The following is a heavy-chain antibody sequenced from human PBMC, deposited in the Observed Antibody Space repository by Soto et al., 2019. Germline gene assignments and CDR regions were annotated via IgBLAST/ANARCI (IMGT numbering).Heavy chain of an antibody. CDR2: IIPIFGTA. Sequence: QVQLVQSGAEVKKPGSSVKVSCKASGGTFSSHAISWVRQAPGHGLEWMGGIIPIFGTAKYAQNFQGRVTITADESTSPANMELSSLRSEDTAVYYCARGLRLGELSFSYWGQGTLVTVSS. J-gene: IGHJ4*01. CDR3: ARGLRLGELSFSY. V-gene: IGHV1-69*01. D-gene: IGHD3-16*02. CDR1: GGTFSSHA.